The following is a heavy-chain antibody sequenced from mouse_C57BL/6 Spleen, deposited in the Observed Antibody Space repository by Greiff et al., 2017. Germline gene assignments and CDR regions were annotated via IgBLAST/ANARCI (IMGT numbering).Heavy chain of an antibody. V-gene: IGHV1-63*01. CDR1: GYTFTNYW. CDR3: AREGLYGSSYDWSFDV. CDR2: IYPGGGYT. D-gene: IGHD1-1*01. Sequence: QVQLQQSGAELVRPGTSVKMSCKASGYTFTNYWIGWAKQRPGHGLEWIGDIYPGGGYTNYNEKFKGKATLTADKSSSTAYMQFSSLTSEDSAIYYCAREGLYGSSYDWSFDVWGTGTTVTVSS. J-gene: IGHJ1*03.